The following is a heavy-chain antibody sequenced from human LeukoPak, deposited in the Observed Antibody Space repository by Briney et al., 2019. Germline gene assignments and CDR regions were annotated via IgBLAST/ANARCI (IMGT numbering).Heavy chain of an antibody. CDR3: ARDPPWQMIRYFDY. CDR1: GYTFTSYG. Sequence: ASVTVSCKASGYTFTSYGISWVRQAPGQGLEWMGSISGNNGNTKYAQKLQGRVTMTTDTSTSTAYMELRSLRSDDTAVYYCARDPPWQMIRYFDYWGQGTLVTVSS. J-gene: IGHJ4*02. V-gene: IGHV1-18*01. CDR2: ISGNNGNT. D-gene: IGHD3-22*01.